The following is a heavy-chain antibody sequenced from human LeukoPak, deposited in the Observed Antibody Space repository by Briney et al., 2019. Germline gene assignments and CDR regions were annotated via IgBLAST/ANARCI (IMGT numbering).Heavy chain of an antibody. Sequence: GGSLTLSCAAYRFTFSSYAMQWDRQAPGKGREWVAVISYDGSNKYYADSVKGRFTISRDNYKNTLYLQMNSMRPEDTAVYYCARGPGRRYGSGSYQDYWGRGTLATVSS. CDR2: ISYDGSNK. CDR3: ARGPGRRYGSGSYQDY. J-gene: IGHJ4*02. V-gene: IGHV3-30-3*01. CDR1: RFTFSSYA. D-gene: IGHD3-10*01.